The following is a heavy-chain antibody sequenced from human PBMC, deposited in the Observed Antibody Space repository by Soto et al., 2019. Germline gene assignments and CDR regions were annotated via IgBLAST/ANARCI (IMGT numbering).Heavy chain of an antibody. J-gene: IGHJ4*02. Sequence: EVQLLESGGKLVQPGGSLTLSCAASGFTFSTYAMAWVRQAPGKGLEWVSGGSASGLNTDYADPVKGRFYISRDNSKNTVSLHMNSLRGEDTALYYCANDRPRRTSGYFCDSGGQGTPVTVSS. D-gene: IGHD5-18*01. V-gene: IGHV3-23*01. CDR2: GSASGLNT. CDR3: ANDRPRRTSGYFCDS. CDR1: GFTFSTYA.